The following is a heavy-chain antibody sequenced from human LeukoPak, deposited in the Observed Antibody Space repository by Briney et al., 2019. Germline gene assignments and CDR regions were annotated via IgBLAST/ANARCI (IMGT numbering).Heavy chain of an antibody. CDR3: ALLAVASDFDY. V-gene: IGHV3-48*03. D-gene: IGHD6-19*01. J-gene: IGHJ4*02. Sequence: GGSLRLSCAVPGFPFSIYEMNWVRQAPGKGLEWVSNIGSSGTTIYYADSVKGRFSISRDNAKNSLYLQMGSLRVEDTAVYYCALLAVASDFDYWGQGALVTVSS. CDR1: GFPFSIYE. CDR2: IGSSGTTI.